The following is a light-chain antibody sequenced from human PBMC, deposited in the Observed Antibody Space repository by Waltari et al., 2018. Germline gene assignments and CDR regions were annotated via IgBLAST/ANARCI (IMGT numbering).Light chain of an antibody. J-gene: IGKJ4*01. CDR2: AAS. CDR1: QAISNY. CDR3: QKYNSAPLT. V-gene: IGKV1-27*01. Sequence: DIQMTQSPSSLSASVGDRVTIPCRASQAISNYLAWYQQKPGKVPKLLIYAASILQSGVPSRFSGTGSGTGFSLTISSLQPEDVATYYCQKYNSAPLTFGGGTKVEIK.